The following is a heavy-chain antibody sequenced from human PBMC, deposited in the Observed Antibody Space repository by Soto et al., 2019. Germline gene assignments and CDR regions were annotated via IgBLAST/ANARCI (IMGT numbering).Heavy chain of an antibody. CDR2: ISGSGGST. CDR1: GFTFSSYA. V-gene: IGHV3-23*01. D-gene: IGHD4-17*01. Sequence: GGSLRLSCAASGFTFSSYAMSWVRQAPGKGLEWVSGISGSGGSTYYADSVKGRFTISRDNSKNTLYLQMNSLRAEDTAVYYCARDLGYGDYYFDYWGQGTLVTVSS. CDR3: ARDLGYGDYYFDY. J-gene: IGHJ4*02.